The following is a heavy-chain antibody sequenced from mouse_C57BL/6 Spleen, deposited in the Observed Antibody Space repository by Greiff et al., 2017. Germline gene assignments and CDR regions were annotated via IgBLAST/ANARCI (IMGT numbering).Heavy chain of an antibody. CDR2: IYPSDSET. CDR3: ARRGLGLAWFAY. D-gene: IGHD4-1*01. V-gene: IGHV1-61*01. CDR1: GYTFTSYW. J-gene: IGHJ3*01. Sequence: VQLQQPGAELVRPGSSVKLSCKASGYTFTSYWMDWVKQRPGQGLEWIGNIYPSDSETHYNQKFKDKATLTVAKSSSTAYMQLSSLTSEDSAVYYCARRGLGLAWFAYWGQGTLVTVSA.